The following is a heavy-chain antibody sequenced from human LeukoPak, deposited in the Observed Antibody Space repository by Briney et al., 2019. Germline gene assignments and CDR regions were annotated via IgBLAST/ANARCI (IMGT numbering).Heavy chain of an antibody. CDR1: GGTFSSYA. CDR3: ARNPASGIAAAGPDY. CDR2: IIPIFGTA. V-gene: IGHV1-69*06. Sequence: SVKVSCKASGGTFSSYAISWVRQAPGQGLEWMGGIIPIFGTANYAQKFQGRVTITADKSTSTAYMELSSLRSEDTAVYYCARNPASGIAAAGPDYWGQGTLITVSS. J-gene: IGHJ4*02. D-gene: IGHD6-13*01.